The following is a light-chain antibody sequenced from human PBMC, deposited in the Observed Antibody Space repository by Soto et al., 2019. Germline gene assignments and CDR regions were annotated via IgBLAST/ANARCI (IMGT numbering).Light chain of an antibody. CDR1: SSNIGSNT. J-gene: IGLJ1*01. CDR2: RNN. V-gene: IGLV1-44*01. Sequence: QSVLTQPPSTSGTPGQRVTISCSGSSSNIGSNTVNWYQQLPGTAPKLLIYRNNHRPSGVPDRFSGSKSGTSASLAISGLQSEDEADYYCAAWDGSLKGYVFATGTKLTVL. CDR3: AAWDGSLKGYV.